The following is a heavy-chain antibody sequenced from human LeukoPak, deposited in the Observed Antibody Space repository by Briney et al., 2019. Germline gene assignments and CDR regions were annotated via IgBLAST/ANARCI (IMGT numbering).Heavy chain of an antibody. V-gene: IGHV3-21*01. Sequence: GGSLRLSCAASGFTFSSYSMNWVRQAPGKGLEWVSSISSSSSYIYYADSVKGRFTISRDNAKNSLYLQMNSLRAEDTAVYYCARKDGTAAGIRCPDYWGQGTLVTVSS. CDR1: GFTFSSYS. J-gene: IGHJ4*02. CDR3: ARKDGTAAGIRCPDY. D-gene: IGHD6-13*01. CDR2: ISSSSSYI.